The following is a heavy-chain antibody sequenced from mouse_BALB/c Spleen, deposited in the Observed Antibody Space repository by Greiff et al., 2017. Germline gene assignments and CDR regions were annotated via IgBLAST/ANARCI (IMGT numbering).Heavy chain of an antibody. CDR3: TSRNTTVVGRALDY. CDR1: GFAFSSYD. Sequence: EVKLVESGGGLVKPGGSLKLSCAASGFAFSSYDMPWVRQTPEKRLEWVAYISSGGGSTYYPDTVKGRFTISRDNAKNTHNQQMSSLKSEDTAMYYCTSRNTTVVGRALDYWGQGASVTVSS. D-gene: IGHD1-1*01. CDR2: ISSGGGST. J-gene: IGHJ4*01. V-gene: IGHV5-12-1*01.